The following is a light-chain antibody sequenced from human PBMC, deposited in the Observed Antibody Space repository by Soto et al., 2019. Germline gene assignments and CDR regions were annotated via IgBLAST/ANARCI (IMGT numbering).Light chain of an antibody. Sequence: EIVMTQSPATLSVSPGERATLSCRASQSVGANLAWYQQKPGQAPRLLIYGASTRAAGISPRFSGGGSGPEFNLTLSSLQSEDFGVYYCQQYPYWPRTFCQGTKVGIK. CDR2: GAS. J-gene: IGKJ1*01. CDR1: QSVGAN. CDR3: QQYPYWPRT. V-gene: IGKV3-15*01.